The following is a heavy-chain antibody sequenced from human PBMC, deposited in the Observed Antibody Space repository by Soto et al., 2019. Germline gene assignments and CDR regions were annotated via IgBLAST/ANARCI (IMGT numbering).Heavy chain of an antibody. CDR2: IYSGGST. CDR1: GFTVSSNY. CDR3: AKDPRFDSTYCDY. V-gene: IGHV3-53*01. J-gene: IGHJ4*02. Sequence: GGSLRLSCAASGFTVSSNYMSWVRQAPGKGLEWVSVIYSGGSTYYADSVKGRFTISRHNSKNTVDLQMNSLRAEDTAEYYCAKDPRFDSTYCDYWGQGTLVTVSS. D-gene: IGHD3-22*01.